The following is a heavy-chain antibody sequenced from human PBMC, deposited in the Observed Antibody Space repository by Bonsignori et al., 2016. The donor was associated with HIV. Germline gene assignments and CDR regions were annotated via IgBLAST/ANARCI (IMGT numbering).Heavy chain of an antibody. CDR3: AREWSGLDY. V-gene: IGHV4-59*01. CDR1: GGSFSVYK. D-gene: IGHD2-8*01. J-gene: IGHJ4*02. CDR2: SYSSGNT. Sequence: QVQLQESGPGLVKSSETLSLTCSVSGGSFSVYKWSWIRQPPGKGLEWIGYSYSSGNTNYNPSLKGRVTVSVDTSKNQFSLKLTSVTAADTAVYFCAREWSGLDYWGRGNPGHRLL.